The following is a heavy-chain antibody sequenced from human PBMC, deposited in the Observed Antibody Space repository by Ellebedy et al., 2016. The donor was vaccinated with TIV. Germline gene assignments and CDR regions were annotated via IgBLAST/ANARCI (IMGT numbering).Heavy chain of an antibody. Sequence: GGSLGLSCAASGFTFSSYWMSWIRQAPGKGLEWVANIKEDGSENYYVDSVKGRFTISRDNAKNSLYLQMNSLRAEDTAVYYCARGPDAFDIWGQGTMVTVSS. CDR1: GFTFSSYW. CDR3: ARGPDAFDI. CDR2: IKEDGSEN. J-gene: IGHJ3*02. V-gene: IGHV3-7*03.